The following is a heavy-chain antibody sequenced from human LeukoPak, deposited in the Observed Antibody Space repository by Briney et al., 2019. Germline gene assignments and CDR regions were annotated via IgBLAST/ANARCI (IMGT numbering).Heavy chain of an antibody. V-gene: IGHV3-23*01. D-gene: IGHD1-1*01. CDR2: ISVSGGST. CDR1: GFTFSSYG. Sequence: GGSLRLSCAASGFTFSSYGMSWVRQAPGRGLEWVSTISVSGGSTYYAGSVKGRFTISRDNSKNTLYLQMNSLRAEDTAVYYCAKRFSLESKYYFDFWGQGTLGTVSS. CDR3: AKRFSLESKYYFDF. J-gene: IGHJ4*02.